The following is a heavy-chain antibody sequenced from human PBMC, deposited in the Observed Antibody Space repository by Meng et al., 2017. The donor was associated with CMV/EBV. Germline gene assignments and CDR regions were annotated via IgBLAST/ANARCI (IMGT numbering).Heavy chain of an antibody. Sequence: GGSLRLSCAASGFTFSSYAMHWVRQAPGKGLEWVSAISGSGGSTYYADSVKGRFTISRDNSKNTLYLQMNSLRAEDTAVYYCAKGIFGVVGAGYYYYYGMDVWGQGTTVTVSS. CDR2: ISGSGGST. CDR3: AKGIFGVVGAGYYYYYGMDV. V-gene: IGHV3-23*01. D-gene: IGHD3-3*01. J-gene: IGHJ6*02. CDR1: GFTFSSYA.